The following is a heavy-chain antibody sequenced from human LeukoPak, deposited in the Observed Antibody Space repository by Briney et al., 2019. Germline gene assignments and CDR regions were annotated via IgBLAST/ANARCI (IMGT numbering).Heavy chain of an antibody. CDR2: IYSGGST. V-gene: IGHV3-53*01. Sequence: GGSLRLSCAASGFTVSSNYMNWVRQAPGKGLEWVSVIYSGGSTYYADSVKGRSTISRDNSKNTLYLQMNSLRAEDTAVYYCARRAASLRYFDWLTTVNDAFDIWGQGTMVTVSS. D-gene: IGHD3-9*01. CDR3: ARRAASLRYFDWLTTVNDAFDI. J-gene: IGHJ3*02. CDR1: GFTVSSNY.